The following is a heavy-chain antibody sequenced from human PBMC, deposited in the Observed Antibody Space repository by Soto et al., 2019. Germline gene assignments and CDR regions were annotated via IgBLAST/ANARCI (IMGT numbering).Heavy chain of an antibody. CDR2: IDPDGSQT. J-gene: IGHJ4*02. CDR3: ARDMGPSGAYGY. D-gene: IGHD1-26*01. CDR1: GFTFSTYW. Sequence: EVQLVDSGGDSVQPGGSLRLSCAASGFTFSTYWMSWVRQAPGKGLEWVANIDPDGSQTYYVDSVKGRFTISRDNAKNSLYLQMNSLRAEDTAVYYCARDMGPSGAYGYWGQGTLVTVSS. V-gene: IGHV3-7*03.